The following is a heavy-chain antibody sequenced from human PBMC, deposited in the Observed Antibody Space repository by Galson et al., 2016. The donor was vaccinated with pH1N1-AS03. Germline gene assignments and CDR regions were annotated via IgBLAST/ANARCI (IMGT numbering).Heavy chain of an antibody. J-gene: IGHJ6*02. D-gene: IGHD2-2*01. V-gene: IGHV1-2*04. CDR3: ARDPRGPCTSATCPTTYYFGMDV. CDR1: GYIFTGFY. Sequence: SVKVSCKASGYIFTGFYVHWVRQAPGQGLEWMGWINPNSGVTNYAQKFQAWVTMTRETSSNTAHMELSGLKSDDMAVYYCARDPRGPCTSATCPTTYYFGMDVWGQGTTVIVSS. CDR2: INPNSGVT.